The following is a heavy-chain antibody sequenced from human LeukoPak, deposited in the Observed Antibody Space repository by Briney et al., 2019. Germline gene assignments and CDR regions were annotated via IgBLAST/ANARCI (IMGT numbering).Heavy chain of an antibody. CDR3: ARFSNAHGVKFDY. CDR1: GGSISSGDFY. J-gene: IGHJ4*02. V-gene: IGHV4-31*03. D-gene: IGHD2-8*01. CDR2: IYYSGTA. Sequence: PSETLSLTCTVSGGSISSGDFYWSWVRQHPEKGLEWIGYIYYSGTAYYNPSLKSRVTMSVDTSKNQFSLKLDSVTAADTAVYYCARFSNAHGVKFDYWGQGTLVTVSS.